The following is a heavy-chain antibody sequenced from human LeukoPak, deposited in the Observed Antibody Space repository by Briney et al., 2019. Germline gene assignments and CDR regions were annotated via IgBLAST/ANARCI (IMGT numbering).Heavy chain of an antibody. CDR3: ARDWGYCSSTSCPVDYYYYGMDV. Sequence: SVKVSCKASGGTFSSYAISWVRQAPGQGLEWMGGIIPIFGTANYAQKFQGRVTITADESTSTAYMELSSLRSEDTAVYYCARDWGYCSSTSCPVDYYYYGMDVWGQGTTVTVSS. CDR1: GGTFSSYA. D-gene: IGHD2-2*01. CDR2: IIPIFGTA. J-gene: IGHJ6*02. V-gene: IGHV1-69*13.